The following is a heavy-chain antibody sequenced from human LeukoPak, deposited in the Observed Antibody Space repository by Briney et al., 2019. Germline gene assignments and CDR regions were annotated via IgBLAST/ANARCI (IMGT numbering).Heavy chain of an antibody. J-gene: IGHJ4*02. Sequence: SETLPLTCTVSGGSMRNYFWNWVRQPAGEGLEWIGRISTGGSTDYNPSLESRLTMSVDTSKNQFSLRLSSVTAADTAVYYCARDGSSSWPFDFWGQGTLVTVSS. D-gene: IGHD6-13*01. CDR3: ARDGSSSWPFDF. CDR1: GGSMRNYF. CDR2: ISTGGST. V-gene: IGHV4-4*07.